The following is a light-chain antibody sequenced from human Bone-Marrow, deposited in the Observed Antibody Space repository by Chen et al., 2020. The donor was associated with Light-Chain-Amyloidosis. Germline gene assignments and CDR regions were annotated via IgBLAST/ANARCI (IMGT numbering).Light chain of an antibody. CDR3: QVWDRSSDRPV. CDR1: NIGSTS. J-gene: IGLJ3*02. V-gene: IGLV3-21*02. CDR2: DDS. Sequence: SYVLTQPSSVSVAPGQTDTIACGGNNIGSTSVHWYQQTPGQAPLLVVYDDSSRPSGIPERLSGSNSGNTATLTISRVEAGDEADYYCQVWDRSSDRPVFGGGTKLTVL.